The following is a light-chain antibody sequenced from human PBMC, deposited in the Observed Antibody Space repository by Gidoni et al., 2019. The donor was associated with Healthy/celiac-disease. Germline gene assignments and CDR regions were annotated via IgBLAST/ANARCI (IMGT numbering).Light chain of an antibody. CDR2: EVS. Sequence: QSALTQPASVSGSPGQSITISCTGTSSDVGGYTYVSWYQQPPGKAPKLMIYEVSNRPSGVSNRFSGSKSGNTASLTISGLQAEDEADYYCSSYTSSSPVVFGGGTKLTVL. J-gene: IGLJ2*01. CDR3: SSYTSSSPVV. CDR1: SSDVGGYTY. V-gene: IGLV2-14*01.